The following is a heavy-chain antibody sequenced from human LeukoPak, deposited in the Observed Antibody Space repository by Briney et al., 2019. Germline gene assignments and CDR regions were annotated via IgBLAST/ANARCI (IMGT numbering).Heavy chain of an antibody. CDR1: GYTFTSYD. CDR2: MNPNSGNT. J-gene: IGHJ3*02. V-gene: IGHV1-8*03. CDR3: ARVKGRGAVAGRFGAFDI. Sequence: ASVKVSCKASGYTFTSYDINWVRQATGQGLEWMGWMNPNSGNTGYAQKFQGRVTITADKSTSTAYMELSSLRSEDTAVYYCARVKGRGAVAGRFGAFDIWGQGTMVTVSS. D-gene: IGHD6-19*01.